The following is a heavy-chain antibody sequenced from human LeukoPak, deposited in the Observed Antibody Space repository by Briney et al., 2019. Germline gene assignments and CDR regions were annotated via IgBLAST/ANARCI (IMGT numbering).Heavy chain of an antibody. CDR2: IIPIFGTA. D-gene: IGHD3-22*01. Sequence: ASVKVSCKASGGTFSSYAISWVRQAPGQGLEWMGGIIPIFGTANYAQKFQGRVTITADKSTSTAYMELSSLRSEDTAVYYCARDMSNRMIVDDHDAFDIWGQGTMVTVSS. CDR1: GGTFSSYA. CDR3: ARDMSNRMIVDDHDAFDI. J-gene: IGHJ3*02. V-gene: IGHV1-69*06.